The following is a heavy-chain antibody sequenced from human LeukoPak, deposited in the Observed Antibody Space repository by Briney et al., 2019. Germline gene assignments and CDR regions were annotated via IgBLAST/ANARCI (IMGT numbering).Heavy chain of an antibody. CDR2: IYYSGNT. D-gene: IGHD6-13*01. CDR3: ARHWDSSSWYGRSYYFDY. CDR1: GVSISSSNSY. V-gene: IGHV4-39*01. J-gene: IGHJ4*02. Sequence: SETLSLTCTVSGVSISSSNSYWGWIRQPPGKGLEWIGSIYYSGNTYYNPSLKSRVTISVDTSKNQFSLKLSSVTAADTAVYYCARHWDSSSWYGRSYYFDYWGQGTLVTVSS.